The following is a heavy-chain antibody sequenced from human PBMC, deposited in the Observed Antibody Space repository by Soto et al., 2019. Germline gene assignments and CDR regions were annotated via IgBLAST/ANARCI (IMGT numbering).Heavy chain of an antibody. CDR3: ARTPGLGRLYYGLGI. CDR2: ISSSSSGI. J-gene: IGHJ6*02. Sequence: PGGSLRLSCAASGFTVSTYTMIWVRQAPGKGLEWVSSISSSSSGIYYTDSVKGRFTISRDNARNSLYLQMNSLRDEDTAVYYCARTPGLGRLYYGLGISGLVTRFTFSS. V-gene: IGHV3-48*02. D-gene: IGHD3-16*01. CDR1: GFTVSTYT.